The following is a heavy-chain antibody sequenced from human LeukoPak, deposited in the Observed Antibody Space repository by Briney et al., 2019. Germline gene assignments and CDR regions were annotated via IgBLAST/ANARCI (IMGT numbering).Heavy chain of an antibody. V-gene: IGHV3-48*01. D-gene: IGHD2-8*02. CDR1: GFTFSSYS. CDR2: ISSSSSTI. Sequence: GGSLRLSCAAPGFTFSSYSMNWVRQAPGKGLEWVSYISSSSSTIYYADSVKGRFTISRDNAKNSLYLQMNSLRAEDTAVYYCARGTAPFAGGYYFDYWGQGTLVTVSS. J-gene: IGHJ4*02. CDR3: ARGTAPFAGGYYFDY.